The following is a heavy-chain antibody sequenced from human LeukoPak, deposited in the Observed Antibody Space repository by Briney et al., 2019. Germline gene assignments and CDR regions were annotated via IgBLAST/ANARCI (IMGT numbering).Heavy chain of an antibody. CDR2: IYYSGGT. D-gene: IGHD2-15*01. V-gene: IGHV4-39*01. CDR1: GGSISSSSYY. J-gene: IGHJ3*02. CDR3: VRHLSAGRPAFDI. Sequence: PSETLSLTCTVSGGSISSSSYYWGWIRQPPGKGLEWIGSIYYSGGTYYNPSLKSRVTISVDTSKNQFSLKLTSLTAADTAVYYCVRHLSAGRPAFDIWGQGTMVTVSS.